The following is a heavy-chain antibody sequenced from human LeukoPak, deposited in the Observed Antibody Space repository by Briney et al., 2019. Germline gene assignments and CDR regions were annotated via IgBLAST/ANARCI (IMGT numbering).Heavy chain of an antibody. CDR2: MNPNSANT. CDR1: GYTFTSYD. J-gene: IGHJ4*02. Sequence: GASVKVSCKASGYTFTSYDINWVRQATGQGLEWMGWMNPNSANTGYAQKSQGRVTMTRNTSISTAYMELSSLRSEDTAVYYCASRIAAAASDYWGQGTLVTVSS. V-gene: IGHV1-8*01. CDR3: ASRIAAAASDY. D-gene: IGHD6-13*01.